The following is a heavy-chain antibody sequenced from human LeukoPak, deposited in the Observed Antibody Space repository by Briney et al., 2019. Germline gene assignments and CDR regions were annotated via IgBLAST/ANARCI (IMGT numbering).Heavy chain of an antibody. CDR2: IGTAGDT. V-gene: IGHV3-13*01. D-gene: IGHD2-15*01. J-gene: IGHJ3*02. CDR1: GFTFSSYD. CDR3: ARSEPDRRYCSGGSCYSDAFDI. Sequence: GGSLRLSCAASGFTFSSYDMHWVRQATGKGLEWVSAIGTAGDTYYPGSVKGRFTISRENAKNSLYLQMNSLRAGGTAVYYCARSEPDRRYCSGGSCYSDAFDIWGQGTMVTVSS.